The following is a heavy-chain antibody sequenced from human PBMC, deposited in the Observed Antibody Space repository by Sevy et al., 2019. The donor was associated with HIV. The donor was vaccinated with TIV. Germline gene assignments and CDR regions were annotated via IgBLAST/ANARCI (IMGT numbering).Heavy chain of an antibody. CDR2: IFYSGSA. V-gene: IGHV4-39*01. J-gene: IGHJ4*02. CDR1: GASISSSAYY. CDR3: ARQGGVVDRAFDF. D-gene: IGHD3-10*01. Sequence: SETLSLTCTVSGASISSSAYYWGWLRQPPGKGLEWIANIFYSGSAYYNPSLSGRVTISVDTSKNQFSLRLNSVTAADTAVSYCARQGGVVDRAFDFWGQGSLVTVSS.